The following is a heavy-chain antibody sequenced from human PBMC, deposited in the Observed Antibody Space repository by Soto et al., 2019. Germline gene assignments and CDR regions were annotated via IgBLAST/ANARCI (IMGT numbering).Heavy chain of an antibody. CDR1: GYTFTNYG. D-gene: IGHD2-2*01. CDR2: ISAYNGNT. Sequence: ASVKVSCKASGYTFTNYGISWVRQAPGQGLEWMGWISAYNGNTNYAQKFQGRVTMTTDTSTSTAYMELRSLISDDTAVYYCARERDSDCSSTTCYLSRFDPWGQGTLVTVSS. J-gene: IGHJ5*02. CDR3: ARERDSDCSSTTCYLSRFDP. V-gene: IGHV1-18*01.